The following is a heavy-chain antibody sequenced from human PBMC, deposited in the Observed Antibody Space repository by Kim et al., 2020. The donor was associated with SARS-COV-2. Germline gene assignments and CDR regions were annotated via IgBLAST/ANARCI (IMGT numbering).Heavy chain of an antibody. CDR1: GFTFSSYA. CDR3: AKALLYCGGDCYPPDFDY. Sequence: GGSLRLSCAASGFTFSSYAMSWVRQAPGKGLEWVSAISGSGGSTYYADSVKGRFTISRDNSKNTLYLQMNSLRAEDTAVYYCAKALLYCGGDCYPPDFDYWGQGTLVTVSS. V-gene: IGHV3-23*01. D-gene: IGHD2-21*02. J-gene: IGHJ4*02. CDR2: ISGSGGST.